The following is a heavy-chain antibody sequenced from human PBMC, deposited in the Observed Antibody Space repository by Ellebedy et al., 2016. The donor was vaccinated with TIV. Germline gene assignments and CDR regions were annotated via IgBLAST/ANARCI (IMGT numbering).Heavy chain of an antibody. CDR2: IIPIFGTA. J-gene: IGHJ3*02. CDR1: GGTFSSYA. V-gene: IGHV1-69*13. CDR3: ARGDYGDYGDAFDI. D-gene: IGHD4-17*01. Sequence: SVKVSXKASGGTFSSYAISWVRQAPGQGLEWMGGIIPIFGTANYAQKFQGRVTITADESTSTAYMELSSLRSEDTAVYYCARGDYGDYGDAFDIWGQGTMVTVSS.